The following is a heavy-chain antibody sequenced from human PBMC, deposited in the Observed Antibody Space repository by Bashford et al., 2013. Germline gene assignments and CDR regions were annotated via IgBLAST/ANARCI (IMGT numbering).Heavy chain of an antibody. J-gene: IGHJ6*02. V-gene: IGHV3-33*06. Sequence: VRQAPGSGLEWVAAIWHDGSTKYYSDLVKGRFTISRDNSKNTLYLQMNSLRAEDTAVYYCAKSRILHRYGMDVWGQGTTVTVSS. CDR3: AKSRILHRYGMDV. CDR2: IWHDGSTK. D-gene: IGHD2-15*01.